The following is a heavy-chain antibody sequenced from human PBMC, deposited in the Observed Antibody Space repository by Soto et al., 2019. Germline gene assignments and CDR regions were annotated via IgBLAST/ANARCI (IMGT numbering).Heavy chain of an antibody. Sequence: EVFLSESGGGVTQPGGSLRLSCAAPGIKFRDSAMSWVRQAPGKGLEWVSSNSNNGDATYYAASVKGLFHISRDNTEQTVVLEMNSLRVEDTAVYFCAQLALWFGEFGRGYWGQGALVNVSS. CDR1: GIKFRDSA. V-gene: IGHV3-23*01. CDR3: AQLALWFGEFGRGY. CDR2: NSNNGDAT. D-gene: IGHD3-10*01. J-gene: IGHJ4*02.